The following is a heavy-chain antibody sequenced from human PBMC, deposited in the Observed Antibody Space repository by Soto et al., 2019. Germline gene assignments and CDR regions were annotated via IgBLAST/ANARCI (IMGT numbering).Heavy chain of an antibody. D-gene: IGHD2-15*01. J-gene: IGHJ5*02. CDR2: ISAYNGNT. V-gene: IGHV1-18*01. Sequence: ASVKVSCKASGYTFTSYGISWVRQAPGQGLEWMGWISAYNGNTNYAQKLQGRVTMTTDTSTSTAYMELRSLRSDDTAVYYCVRDRGVVVVVVAATQDWFDPWGQGTLVTVSS. CDR1: GYTFTSYG. CDR3: VRDRGVVVVVVAATQDWFDP.